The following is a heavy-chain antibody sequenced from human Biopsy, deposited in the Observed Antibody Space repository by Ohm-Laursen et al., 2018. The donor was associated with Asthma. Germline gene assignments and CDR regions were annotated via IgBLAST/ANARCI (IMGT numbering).Heavy chain of an antibody. CDR2: LSYDGSNK. CDR3: ASYEVVTAILPMDV. V-gene: IGHV3-30*03. CDR1: GFTFRSYG. J-gene: IGHJ4*02. Sequence: SLRLSCAASGFTFRSYGMHWVRQAPGKGLEWVAFLSYDGSNKYYGDSVKGRFTISRDNSKNTLYLQMDSLRAEDTAVYYCASYEVVTAILPMDVWGQGTLVTVSS. D-gene: IGHD2-21*02.